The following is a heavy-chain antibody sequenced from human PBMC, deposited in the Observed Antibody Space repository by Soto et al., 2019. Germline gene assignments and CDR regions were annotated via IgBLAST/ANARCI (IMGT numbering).Heavy chain of an antibody. CDR1: GFTFSSHA. CDR2: ISGGGGST. Sequence: LRLSCAASGFTFSSHAMSWVRQAPGKGLEWVSTISGGGGSTYYADSVKGRFTLSRDNSKNTLYVQMNSLRAEDTAVYYCAKSSAFSSYCFDYWGQGTLVTVSS. D-gene: IGHD3-10*01. J-gene: IGHJ4*02. CDR3: AKSSAFSSYCFDY. V-gene: IGHV3-23*01.